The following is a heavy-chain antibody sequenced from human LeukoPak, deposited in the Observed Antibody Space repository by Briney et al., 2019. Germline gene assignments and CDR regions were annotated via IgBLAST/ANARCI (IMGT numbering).Heavy chain of an antibody. V-gene: IGHV3-23*01. CDR3: ARGPSGYHNT. D-gene: IGHD5-12*01. CDR2: ISNSGGST. CDR1: GFTFNTYT. J-gene: IGHJ4*02. Sequence: GGSLRPSCAASGFTFNTYTMYWVRQAPGKGLEWVSGISNSGGSTYYADSVKGRFTISRDNSKNTLYLQMNSLRAEDTALYYCARGPSGYHNTGGQGTLVTVSS.